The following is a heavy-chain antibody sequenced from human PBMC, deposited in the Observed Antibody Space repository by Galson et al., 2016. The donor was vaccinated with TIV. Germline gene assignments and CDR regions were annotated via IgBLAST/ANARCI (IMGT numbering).Heavy chain of an antibody. V-gene: IGHV3-23*01. CDR3: AKMDSSGFDYVRRFDF. D-gene: IGHD3-22*01. CDR2: ISAGGGRT. CDR1: GFTFSSFA. J-gene: IGHJ4*02. Sequence: SLRLSCVASGFTFSSFAVSWVRQAPGKGLEWVSGISAGGGRTNYADSVKGRFTISRDNPRNTLYLQMSSLRAEDTAVYFCAKMDSSGFDYVRRFDFWGQGTLATVSS.